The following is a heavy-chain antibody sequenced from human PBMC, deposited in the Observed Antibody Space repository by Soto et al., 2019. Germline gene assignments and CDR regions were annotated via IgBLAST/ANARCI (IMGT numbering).Heavy chain of an antibody. CDR1: GVSISSHDW. V-gene: IGHV4-4*02. CDR3: ATRGRRRFY. J-gene: IGHJ4*02. CDR2: SHQRGNT. Sequence: QVQLQESGPGLVKPSGTLSLTCAVSGVSISSHDWWTWVRQPPGKGLEGIGESHQRGNTNYNSSLASRVTISVDKSKNLFSLKLTSVTVADTAVYYCATRGRRRFYWCPGSLVPVSS.